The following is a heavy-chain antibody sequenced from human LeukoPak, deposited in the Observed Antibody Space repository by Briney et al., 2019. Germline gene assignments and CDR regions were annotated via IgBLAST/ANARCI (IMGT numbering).Heavy chain of an antibody. D-gene: IGHD2-15*01. V-gene: IGHV3-23*01. CDR1: GFTFSSYA. CDR3: AKERGYCSGGSCYSGAFDI. Sequence: GGSLRLSCAAPGFTFSSYAMSWVRQAPGKGLDWVSAISGSGGSTYYADSVKGRFTISRDNSKNTLYLQMNSLRAEDTAVYYRAKERGYCSGGSCYSGAFDIWGQGTMVTVSS. J-gene: IGHJ3*02. CDR2: ISGSGGST.